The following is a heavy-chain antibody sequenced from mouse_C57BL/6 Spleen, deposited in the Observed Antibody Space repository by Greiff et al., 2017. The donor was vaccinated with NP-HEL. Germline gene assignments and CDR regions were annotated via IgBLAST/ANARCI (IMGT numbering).Heavy chain of an antibody. CDR2: INPSDGGT. Sequence: QVQLMESGTELVKPGASVKLSCKASGYTFTSYWMHWVQQRPGQGLEWIGNINPSDGGTNYTDKFKSQATLTVDKSSSTAYMQLSSLTSEDTAVYYCAREEDDYDGGYYFGDRGQGTTLTVSS. D-gene: IGHD2-4*01. CDR1: GYTFTSYW. V-gene: IGHV1-53*01. J-gene: IGHJ2*01. CDR3: AREEDDYDGGYYFGD.